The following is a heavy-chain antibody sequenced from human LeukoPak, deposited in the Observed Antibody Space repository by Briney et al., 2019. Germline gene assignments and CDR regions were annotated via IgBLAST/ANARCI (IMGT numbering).Heavy chain of an antibody. CDR1: GGSISSYH. CDR3: ARLGYSSSWYKIDY. V-gene: IGHV4-59*08. CDR2: IYSSGST. J-gene: IGHJ4*02. D-gene: IGHD6-13*01. Sequence: SETLSLTCTVSGGSISSYHWSWIRQPPGKGLEWIGYIYSSGSTNYNPSLESRVTISGDTSKNQFSLKLSSVTAADTAVYYCARLGYSSSWYKIDYWGQGTLVTVPS.